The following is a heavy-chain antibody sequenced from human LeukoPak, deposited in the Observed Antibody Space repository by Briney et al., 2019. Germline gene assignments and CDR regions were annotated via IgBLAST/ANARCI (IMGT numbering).Heavy chain of an antibody. D-gene: IGHD3-10*01. CDR1: RFSFSSYG. Sequence: GGSLRLSCAASRFSFSSYGMHWVRQAPGKGLEWVAFIRYDGSNKYYGDSVKGRFTISRDNSKNTVSLQMNSLRAEDTAVYYCAKGVTVVRGLIILPYFDYWGQGTLVTVSS. J-gene: IGHJ4*02. CDR2: IRYDGSNK. CDR3: AKGVTVVRGLIILPYFDY. V-gene: IGHV3-30*02.